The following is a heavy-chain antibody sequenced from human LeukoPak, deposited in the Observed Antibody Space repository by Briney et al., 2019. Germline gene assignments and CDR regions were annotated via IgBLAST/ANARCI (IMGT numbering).Heavy chain of an antibody. CDR2: MYPSGST. CDR1: GGSINSATYY. V-gene: IGHV4-61*02. CDR3: ATEGGTSWSLDS. J-gene: IGHJ4*02. Sequence: PSETLSLTCIVSGGSINSATYYWSWIRQPAGKGLEWIGRMYPSGSTNYNPSLESRVTISVDTSKNHFSLRLSSVTAADTAVYYCATEGGTSWSLDSWGQGTLVTVSS. D-gene: IGHD6-13*01.